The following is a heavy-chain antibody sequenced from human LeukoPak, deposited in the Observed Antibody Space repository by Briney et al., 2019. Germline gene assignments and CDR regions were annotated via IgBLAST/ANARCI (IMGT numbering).Heavy chain of an antibody. V-gene: IGHV5-51*01. D-gene: IGHD4-17*01. CDR2: IYPGDSDT. J-gene: IGHJ6*02. CDR3: ARHRRATVNHYYYGMDV. Sequence: GESLKISCKGSGYSFTSYGIGWVRQMPGKGLEWMGIIYPGDSDTRYSPSFQGQVTISADKSISTAYLQWSSLKASDTAMYYCARHRRATVNHYYYGMDVWGQGTTVTVSS. CDR1: GYSFTSYG.